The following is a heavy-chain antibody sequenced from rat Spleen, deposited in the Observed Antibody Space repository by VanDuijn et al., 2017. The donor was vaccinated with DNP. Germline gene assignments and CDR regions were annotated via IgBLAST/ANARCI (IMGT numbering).Heavy chain of an antibody. V-gene: IGHV2S12*01. CDR3: TRGGPH. D-gene: IGHD1-11*01. CDR1: GFSLTRYD. CDR2: ISSGGNT. Sequence: QVQLKESGPGLVQPSQTLSLTCTVSGFSLTRYDVSWVRQPPGKGLEWIAAISSGGNTYYNSALKSRLSISRDTSKSLVSLKMNSLQTEDTAIYFCTRGGPHWGQGTLVTVSS. J-gene: IGHJ3*01.